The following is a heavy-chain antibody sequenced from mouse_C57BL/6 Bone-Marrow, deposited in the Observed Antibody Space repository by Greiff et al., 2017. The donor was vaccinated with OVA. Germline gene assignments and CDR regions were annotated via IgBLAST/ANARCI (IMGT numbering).Heavy chain of an antibody. Sequence: EVMLVESAGGLVQPGSSMKLSCTASGFTFSDYYMAWVRQVPEKGLEWVANINYDGSSTYYLDSLKSRFIISRDNAKNILYLQMSSLKSEDTATYYCARGGLTGRRYYAMDYWGQGTSVTVSS. CDR2: INYDGSST. CDR3: ARGGLTGRRYYAMDY. D-gene: IGHD4-1*01. V-gene: IGHV5-16*01. CDR1: GFTFSDYY. J-gene: IGHJ4*01.